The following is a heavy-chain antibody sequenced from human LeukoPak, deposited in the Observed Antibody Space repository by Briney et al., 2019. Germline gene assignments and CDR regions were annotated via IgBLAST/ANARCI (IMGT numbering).Heavy chain of an antibody. J-gene: IGHJ3*02. D-gene: IGHD2-15*01. Sequence: GGSLRLSCAASGFPFSNHWLHWVRQAPGKGLVWVSRINGDGTSTIYADSVKGRFTISRDNAESTVYLQMNSLRAEDTAVYYCARTGSGGDLDIWGQGTMVTVSS. V-gene: IGHV3-74*01. CDR2: INGDGTST. CDR1: GFPFSNHW. CDR3: ARTGSGGDLDI.